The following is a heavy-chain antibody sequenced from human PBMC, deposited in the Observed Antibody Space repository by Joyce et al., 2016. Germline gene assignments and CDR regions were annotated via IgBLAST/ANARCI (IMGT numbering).Heavy chain of an antibody. Sequence: EVQLLESGGGWVQPGGSLRLSCAASGFTFSSSAMSWVRQAPEKVLEWVSAISGSDDGTYHADSVRGRFTISRDNAKNTLYLQMNSLTAEDTAIYYCAKGTLGSCSGTTCYPLDSWGQGTLVTVSS. CDR2: ISGSDDGT. D-gene: IGHD2-15*01. V-gene: IGHV3-23*01. CDR1: GFTFSSSA. J-gene: IGHJ4*02. CDR3: AKGTLGSCSGTTCYPLDS.